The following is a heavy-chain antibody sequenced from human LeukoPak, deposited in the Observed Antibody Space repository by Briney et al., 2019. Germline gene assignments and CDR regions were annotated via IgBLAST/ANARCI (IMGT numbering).Heavy chain of an antibody. J-gene: IGHJ3*01. CDR3: ARDPEGSGSNLPS. V-gene: IGHV3-48*03. CDR2: ISSSGSTI. CDR1: GFTFSSYE. Sequence: PGGSLRLSCAASGFTFSSYEMNWVRQAPGKGLEWVSYISSSGSTIYYADSVKGRFTISRDNSKNTLYLQMNSLRAEDTAVYYCARDPEGSGSNLPSWGQGTMVTVSS. D-gene: IGHD3-10*01.